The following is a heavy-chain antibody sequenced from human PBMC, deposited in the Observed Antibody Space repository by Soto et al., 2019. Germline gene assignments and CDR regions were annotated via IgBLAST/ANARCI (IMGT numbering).Heavy chain of an antibody. V-gene: IGHV4-59*01. D-gene: IGHD1-7*01. CDR3: ARVGTNPGITGTTWGLPPYYYYYMDV. CDR2: IYYSGST. J-gene: IGHJ6*03. Sequence: SETLSLTCTVSGGSISSYYWSWIRQPPGKGLEWIGYIYYSGSTNYNPSLKSRVTISVDTSKNQFSLKLSSVTAADTAVYYCARVGTNPGITGTTWGLPPYYYYYMDVWGKGTTVTVSS. CDR1: GGSISSYY.